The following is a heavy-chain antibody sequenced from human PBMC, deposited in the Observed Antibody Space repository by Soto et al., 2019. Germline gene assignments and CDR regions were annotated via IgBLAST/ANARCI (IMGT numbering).Heavy chain of an antibody. CDR3: VRACSGDSCYSWGSYFDY. CDR2: IYYSGST. V-gene: IGHV4-59*11. CDR1: GGSISSHY. Sequence: SETLSLTCTVSGGSISSHYWSWIRQPPGKGLEWIGYIYYSGSTKYNPSLKSRVTITVDTSKNQFSLKLNSVTAADTAVFYCVRACSGDSCYSWGSYFDYWGQGTLVTVSS. J-gene: IGHJ4*02. D-gene: IGHD2-15*01.